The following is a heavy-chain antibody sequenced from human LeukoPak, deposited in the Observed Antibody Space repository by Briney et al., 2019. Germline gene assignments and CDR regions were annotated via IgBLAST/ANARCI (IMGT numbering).Heavy chain of an antibody. CDR3: ARTPPTVTTYYFDY. V-gene: IGHV4-30-4*01. D-gene: IGHD4-17*01. J-gene: IGHJ4*02. Sequence: SETLSLTCTVSGGSISSGDYYWSWIRQPPGKGLEWIGYIYYSGSTYYNPSLKSRVTISVDTSKNQFSLKLSSVTAADTAVYYCARTPPTVTTYYFDYWGQGTLVTVSS. CDR2: IYYSGST. CDR1: GGSISSGDYY.